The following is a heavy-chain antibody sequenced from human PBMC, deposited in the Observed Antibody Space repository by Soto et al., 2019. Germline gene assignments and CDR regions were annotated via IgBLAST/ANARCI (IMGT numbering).Heavy chain of an antibody. D-gene: IGHD2-15*01. CDR1: GLTLSSYT. CDR2: ISSSTSYI. V-gene: IGHV3-21*01. CDR3: ARGLRYCTGGTCYATPGTFDI. Sequence: EVQLVESGGGLVKPGGSLRLSCADSGLTLSSYTMNWVRQAPGKGLEWVSSISSSTSYIYYADSVKGRFTISRDNANNSLYLQMNSLRAEDTAVYYCARGLRYCTGGTCYATPGTFDIWGQGTMVTVSS. J-gene: IGHJ3*02.